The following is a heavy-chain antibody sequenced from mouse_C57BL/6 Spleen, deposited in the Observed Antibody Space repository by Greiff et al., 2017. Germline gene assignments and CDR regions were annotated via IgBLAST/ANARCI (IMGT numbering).Heavy chain of an antibody. Sequence: VQLQQPGAELVRPGSSVKLSCKASGYTFTSYWMHWVKQRPIQGLEWIGNIDPSDSETHYNQKFKDKATLTVDKSSSTAYMQLSSLTSEDSAVYYCARDYYGSRRYAMDYWGQGTSVTVSS. CDR3: ARDYYGSRRYAMDY. V-gene: IGHV1-52*01. D-gene: IGHD1-1*01. J-gene: IGHJ4*01. CDR2: IDPSDSET. CDR1: GYTFTSYW.